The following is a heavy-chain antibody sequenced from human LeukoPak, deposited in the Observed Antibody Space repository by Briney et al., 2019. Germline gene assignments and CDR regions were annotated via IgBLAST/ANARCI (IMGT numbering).Heavy chain of an antibody. CDR1: GYTFTSYD. D-gene: IGHD3-3*01. V-gene: IGHV1-8*01. CDR3: ARNKAHVLRFLEWLRSDAFDI. Sequence: GASVKVSCKASGYTFTSYDINWVRQATGQGLEWMGWMNPNSGNTGYAQKFQGRVTMTRNTSISTAYTELSSLRSEDTAVYYCARNKAHVLRFLEWLRSDAFDIWGQGTMVTVSS. CDR2: MNPNSGNT. J-gene: IGHJ3*02.